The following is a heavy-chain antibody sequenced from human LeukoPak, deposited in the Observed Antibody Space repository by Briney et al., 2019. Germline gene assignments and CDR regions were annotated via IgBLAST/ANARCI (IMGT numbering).Heavy chain of an antibody. J-gene: IGHJ4*02. D-gene: IGHD1-1*01. Sequence: SETLSLTCAVYGGSFSGYYWSWIRQPPGKGLEWIGEINHSGSTNYNPSLKSRVTISVDTSKNQFSLKLSSVTAADTAVYYCAAGTTGTTTSFDYWGQGTLVTVSS. CDR3: AAGTTGTTTSFDY. CDR2: INHSGST. CDR1: GGSFSGYY. V-gene: IGHV4-34*01.